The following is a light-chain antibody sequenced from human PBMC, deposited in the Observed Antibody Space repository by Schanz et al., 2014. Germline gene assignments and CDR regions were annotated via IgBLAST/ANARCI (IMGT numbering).Light chain of an antibody. CDR3: QQYGSSPLWT. J-gene: IGKJ1*01. CDR1: QSVDKS. V-gene: IGKV3-20*01. Sequence: EIVLTQSPDTLSLSPGERATLSCRASQSVDKSLAWYQQKPGQAPRLLIYDASNRATGIPARFSGSGSGADFTLTISRLEPEDFAVFYCQQYGSSPLWTFGQGTKVEIK. CDR2: DAS.